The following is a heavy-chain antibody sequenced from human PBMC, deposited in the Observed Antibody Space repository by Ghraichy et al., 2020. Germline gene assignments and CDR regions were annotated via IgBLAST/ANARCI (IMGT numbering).Heavy chain of an antibody. Sequence: GALRLSCAASGFTFSSYAMSWVRQAPGKGLEWVSGINELNGGINTYYADSVKGRFTISRDNSRNSLYLQVNSLRADDTAIYYCAKSGSGLGGYWWFDSWGQGTPVTVSS. J-gene: IGHJ5*01. D-gene: IGHD3-10*01. CDR1: GFTFSSYA. CDR2: INELNGGINT. CDR3: AKSGSGLGGYWWFDS. V-gene: IGHV3-23*01.